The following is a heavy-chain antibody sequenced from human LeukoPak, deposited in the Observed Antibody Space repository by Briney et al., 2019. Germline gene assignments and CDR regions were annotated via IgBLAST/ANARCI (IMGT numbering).Heavy chain of an antibody. Sequence: SETLSLTCTVSGGSVTSYYCNWVRQPPGRGLEWIGYIYYSGVTNYNPSLESRVTISLDTAKNQFSLKLRSVTAEDTAVYYCATTGATSPSSASWFNIEYWGQGTLVPVSS. V-gene: IGHV4-59*08. CDR2: IYYSGVT. CDR1: GGSVTSYY. CDR3: ATTGATSPSSASWFNIEY. D-gene: IGHD6-13*01. J-gene: IGHJ4*02.